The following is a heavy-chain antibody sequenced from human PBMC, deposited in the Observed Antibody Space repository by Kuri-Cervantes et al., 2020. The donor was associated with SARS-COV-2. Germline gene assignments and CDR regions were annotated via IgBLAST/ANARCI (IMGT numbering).Heavy chain of an antibody. CDR2: IYSGGST. CDR1: GFTVSSNY. J-gene: IGHJ6*03. V-gene: IGHV3-53*05. D-gene: IGHD7-27*01. CDR3: ARAFWGLKMYYYYYYMDV. Sequence: GGSLRLSCAASGFTVSSNYMSWVRQAPGKGLEWVSVIYSGGSTYYADSVKGRFTISRDNSKNTLYLQMNSLRSEDTAVYYCARAFWGLKMYYYYYYMDVWGKGTTVTVSS.